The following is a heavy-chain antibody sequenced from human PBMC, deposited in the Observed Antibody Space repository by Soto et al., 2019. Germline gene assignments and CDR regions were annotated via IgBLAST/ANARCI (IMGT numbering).Heavy chain of an antibody. V-gene: IGHV3-23*01. J-gene: IGHJ4*02. CDR3: ARTDKFNSQSSGWANRFDY. CDR1: GFTFSNYA. CDR2: LTSGGDA. D-gene: IGHD6-19*01. Sequence: PGGSLRLSCAASGFTFSNYAMTWVRQAPGKGLEWVSTLTSGGDAYYGDAVRGRFTISRDNSKSTLYLQMDSLRAEDTAIYYCARTDKFNSQSSGWANRFDYWGQGTLVTVS.